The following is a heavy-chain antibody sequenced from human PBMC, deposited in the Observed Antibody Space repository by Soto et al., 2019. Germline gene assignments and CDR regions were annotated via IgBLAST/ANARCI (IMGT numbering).Heavy chain of an antibody. V-gene: IGHV3-21*01. Sequence: EVQLVESGGGLVKPGGSLRLSCAASGFTFSSYSMNWVRQAPGKELEWVSSISSSSSYIYYADSVKGRFTISRDNAKNSLYLQMNSLRDEDTVVYYCARDPSPNWNYGPYYFDYWGQGTLVTVSS. CDR3: ARDPSPNWNYGPYYFDY. CDR2: ISSSSSYI. D-gene: IGHD1-7*01. J-gene: IGHJ4*02. CDR1: GFTFSSYS.